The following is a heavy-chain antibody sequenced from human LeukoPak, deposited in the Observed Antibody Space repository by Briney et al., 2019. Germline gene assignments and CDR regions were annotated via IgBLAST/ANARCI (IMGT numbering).Heavy chain of an antibody. D-gene: IGHD4-11*01. Sequence: SETLSLTCAVSGGSISSYYWSWIRQPPGKGLEWIGYIYYSGSTNYNPSLKSRVTILVDTSKNQFSLKLSSVTAADTAVYYCARFPYSNYDNSDYWGQGTLVTVSS. CDR2: IYYSGST. J-gene: IGHJ4*02. V-gene: IGHV4-59*08. CDR3: ARFPYSNYDNSDY. CDR1: GGSISSYY.